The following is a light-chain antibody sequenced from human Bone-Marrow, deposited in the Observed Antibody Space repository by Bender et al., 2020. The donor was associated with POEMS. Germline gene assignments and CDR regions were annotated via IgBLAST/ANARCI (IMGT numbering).Light chain of an antibody. CDR1: SSNIGAHA. CDR2: SSH. CDR3: AVWDDSLNGWV. J-gene: IGLJ3*02. Sequence: QSVLTQPPSASGTPGQRVTISCSGGSSNIGAHAVNWYQHLPRTAPKLLIYSSHRRPSEVPDRFSGSRSGTSASLGIGGLQSEDEADYYCAVWDDSLNGWVFGGGTKLTVL. V-gene: IGLV1-44*01.